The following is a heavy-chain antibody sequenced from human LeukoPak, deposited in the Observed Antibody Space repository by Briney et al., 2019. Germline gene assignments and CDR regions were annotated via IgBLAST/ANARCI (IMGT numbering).Heavy chain of an antibody. D-gene: IGHD3-9*01. J-gene: IGHJ4*02. CDR1: GGSISSSSYY. Sequence: SETLSLTCTVSGGSISSSSYYWGWIRQPPGKGLEWIGSIYYSGSTYYNPSLKSRVTISVDTSKNQFSLKLSSATAADTAVYYCARTVIRYFDWLLYGYFDYWGQGTLVTVSS. V-gene: IGHV4-39*01. CDR3: ARTVIRYFDWLLYGYFDY. CDR2: IYYSGST.